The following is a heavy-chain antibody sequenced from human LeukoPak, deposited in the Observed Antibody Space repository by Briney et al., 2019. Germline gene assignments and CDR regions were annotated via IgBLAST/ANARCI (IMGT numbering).Heavy chain of an antibody. D-gene: IGHD4-17*01. V-gene: IGHV3-23*01. CDR1: GFTLSSYA. CDR2: ISGSGGST. CDR3: AKAGGDYEDGDAFDI. J-gene: IGHJ3*02. Sequence: GGSLRLSCAASGFTLSSYAMSCVRQAPGKGLEGVSAISGSGGSTYYADSVKGRFTISRDNSKNTLYLQMNSLRAEDTAVYYCAKAGGDYEDGDAFDIWGQGTMVTVSS.